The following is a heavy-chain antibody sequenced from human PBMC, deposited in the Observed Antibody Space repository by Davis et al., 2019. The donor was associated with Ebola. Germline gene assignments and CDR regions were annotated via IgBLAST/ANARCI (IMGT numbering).Heavy chain of an antibody. CDR1: GGTFSSYA. CDR2: IIPIFGTA. J-gene: IGHJ6*02. D-gene: IGHD1-26*01. CDR3: ARENRELLLRYYYYGMDV. Sequence: SVKVSCKASGGTFSSYAISWVRQAPGQGLEWMGGIIPIFGTANYAQKFQGRVTMTRDTSTSTVYMELSSLRSEDTAVYYCARENRELLLRYYYYGMDVWGQGTTVTVSS. V-gene: IGHV1-69*05.